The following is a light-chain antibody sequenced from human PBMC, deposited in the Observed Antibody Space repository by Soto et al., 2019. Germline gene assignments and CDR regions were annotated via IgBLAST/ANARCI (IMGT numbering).Light chain of an antibody. CDR1: QSVSTN. Sequence: ETVMTQSPATLSVSPGERVTLSCRASQSVSTNLAWYQQRPGQAPRLLIYGASTMATGIPARFSGSGSGTEFTLTISSLQSEDFAVYYCHQYNNRPPYTFGQGTQL. CDR2: GAS. V-gene: IGKV3-15*01. J-gene: IGKJ2*01. CDR3: HQYNNRPPYT.